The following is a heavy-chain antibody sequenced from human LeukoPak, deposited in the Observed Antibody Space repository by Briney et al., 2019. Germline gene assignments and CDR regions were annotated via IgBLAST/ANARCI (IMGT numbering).Heavy chain of an antibody. V-gene: IGHV4-39*06. J-gene: IGHJ4*02. CDR3: ARSIIGTRSKFDY. D-gene: IGHD1/OR15-1a*01. CDR2: IYYSGST. CDR1: GGSIRSSSYF. Sequence: PSETLSLTCTVSGGSIRSSSYFWGWIRQPPGKGLEWIGNIYYSGSTNYNPSLKSRVTISLDTSENQFALKLSSVTAADTAVYYCARSIIGTRSKFDYWGQGTLVTVSS.